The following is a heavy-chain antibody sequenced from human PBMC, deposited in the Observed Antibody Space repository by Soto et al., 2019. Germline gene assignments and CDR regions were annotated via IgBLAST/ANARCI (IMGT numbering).Heavy chain of an antibody. CDR2: ISAYNGNT. D-gene: IGHD3-16*02. V-gene: IGHV1-18*01. Sequence: ASVKVSCKASGYTFTSYGISWVRQAPGQGLEWMGWISAYNGNTNYAQKLQGGVTVTTDTSTSTAYMELRSLRSDDTAVYYCARDFVRLRLGELSLPDYWGQGTLVTVSS. CDR3: ARDFVRLRLGELSLPDY. CDR1: GYTFTSYG. J-gene: IGHJ4*02.